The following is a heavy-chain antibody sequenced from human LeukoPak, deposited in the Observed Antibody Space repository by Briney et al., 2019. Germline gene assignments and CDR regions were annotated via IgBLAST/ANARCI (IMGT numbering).Heavy chain of an antibody. V-gene: IGHV1-8*01. J-gene: IGHJ4*02. CDR2: MNPNSGNT. CDR3: ARGVDILTGYTSYFDY. Sequence: ASVKVSCKASGYTFPSYDINWVRQATSQGLEWMGWMNPNSGNTGDAQKFQGRVTMTRNTSISTAYMELSSLRSEGTAVYYCARGVDILTGYTSYFDYWGQGTLVTVSS. D-gene: IGHD3-9*01. CDR1: GYTFPSYD.